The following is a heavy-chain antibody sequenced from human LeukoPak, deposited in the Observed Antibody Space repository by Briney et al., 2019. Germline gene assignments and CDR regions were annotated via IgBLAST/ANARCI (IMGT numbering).Heavy chain of an antibody. J-gene: IGHJ4*02. D-gene: IGHD2-15*01. Sequence: GGSLRLSCAASGFTFDDYAMHWVRQAPGEGPEWVSGIGWNSGSIGYADSVKGRFTISRDNAKNSLYLQMNSLRAEDTALYYCAKDMRLGSAFDYWGQGTLVTVSS. CDR3: AKDMRLGSAFDY. CDR2: IGWNSGSI. V-gene: IGHV3-9*01. CDR1: GFTFDDYA.